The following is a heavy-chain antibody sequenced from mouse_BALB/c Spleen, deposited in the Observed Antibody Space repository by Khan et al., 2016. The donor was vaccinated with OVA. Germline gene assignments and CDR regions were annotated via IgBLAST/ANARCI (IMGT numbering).Heavy chain of an antibody. CDR1: GYTFTSYT. J-gene: IGHJ3*01. V-gene: IGHV1-4*01. CDR3: VREGGYYRNDGWFAY. D-gene: IGHD2-14*01. CDR2: INPNNGYT. Sequence: VQLQQSGAELARPGASVKMSCKASGYTFTSYTIHWIKMRPGQGLEWIGYINPNNGYTNYNQKLKDKATLTADKSSTTAYMQLSSLASDDSAVSNCVREGGYYRNDGWFAYWGLGTLVTVSA.